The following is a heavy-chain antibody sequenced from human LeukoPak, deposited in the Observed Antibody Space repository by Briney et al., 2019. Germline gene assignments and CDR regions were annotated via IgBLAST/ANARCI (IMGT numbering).Heavy chain of an antibody. Sequence: SGPTLVKPTQTLTLTCTFSGFSLSTSGVGVGWIRQPPGKALEGVSLIYWDDDKRYSPSLKSRLTITKDPSKNQVVLTMTNMDPVDTATYYCAHIRGIAAPRYYFDYWGQGTLVTVSS. CDR3: AHIRGIAAPRYYFDY. D-gene: IGHD6-13*01. CDR1: GFSLSTSGVG. J-gene: IGHJ4*02. V-gene: IGHV2-5*02. CDR2: IYWDDDK.